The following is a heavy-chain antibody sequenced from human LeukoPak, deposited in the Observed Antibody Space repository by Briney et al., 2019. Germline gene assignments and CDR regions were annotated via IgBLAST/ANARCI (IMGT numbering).Heavy chain of an antibody. Sequence: GGSLRLSCAASGFMFSTYWMSWVRQAPGKGLEWVANMNQDGSEKYYVDSVKGRFTISRDNAKNSLFLQMHSLRAEDTAVYYCARDPPGTAVAGYYYWGQGTLVTVSS. J-gene: IGHJ4*02. CDR2: MNQDGSEK. V-gene: IGHV3-7*01. CDR1: GFMFSTYW. CDR3: ARDPPGTAVAGYYY. D-gene: IGHD6-19*01.